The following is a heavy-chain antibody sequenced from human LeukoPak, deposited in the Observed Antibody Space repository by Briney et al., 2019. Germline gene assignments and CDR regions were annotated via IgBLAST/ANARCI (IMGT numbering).Heavy chain of an antibody. Sequence: GGSLRLSWATSGFAFSHYWMSGVRQARGRVLEWVANINEDGNTTYNVDSVKGRFTISHDNAKNSVHLQMHRLRADDTAVYYCARTPAKVFPAVYWGQGTLLTV. CDR2: INEDGNTT. V-gene: IGHV3-7*01. D-gene: IGHD2-2*01. CDR1: GFAFSHYW. CDR3: ARTPAKVFPAVY. J-gene: IGHJ4*02.